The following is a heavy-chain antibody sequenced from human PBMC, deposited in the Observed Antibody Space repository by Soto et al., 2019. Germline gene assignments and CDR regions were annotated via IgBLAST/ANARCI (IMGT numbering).Heavy chain of an antibody. V-gene: IGHV1-18*01. D-gene: IGHD2-2*01. Sequence: QVQLVQSGAEVKKPGASVKVSCKASGYTFTSYGISWVRQAPGQGLEWMGWISAYNGNTNYAQKLQGRVTMTTDTSTSTAYMELRSLRSDDTAVYYCARVIYCSSTSCYFQYFDYWGQGTLVTVSS. J-gene: IGHJ4*02. CDR3: ARVIYCSSTSCYFQYFDY. CDR2: ISAYNGNT. CDR1: GYTFTSYG.